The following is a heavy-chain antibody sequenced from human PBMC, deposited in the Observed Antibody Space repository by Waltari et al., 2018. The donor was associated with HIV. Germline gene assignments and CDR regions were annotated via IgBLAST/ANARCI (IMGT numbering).Heavy chain of an antibody. Sequence: QLQLQESGPGLVKPSETLSLTCSVSGGSISSSNYYWGWIRQPPGEGLEWIGTIYHSGITDYNPSLKSRVTMSVDTSKNQFSLKLNSVTAADAAVYYCARQPIPGIAVAGTYYYYGMDVWGQGTTVTVS. CDR1: GGSISSSNYY. V-gene: IGHV4-39*01. D-gene: IGHD6-19*01. CDR3: ARQPIPGIAVAGTYYYYGMDV. J-gene: IGHJ6*02. CDR2: IYHSGIT.